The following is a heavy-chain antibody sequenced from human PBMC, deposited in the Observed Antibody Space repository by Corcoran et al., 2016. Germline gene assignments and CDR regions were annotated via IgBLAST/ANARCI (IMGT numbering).Heavy chain of an antibody. D-gene: IGHD4-17*01. V-gene: IGHV4-4*02. CDR3: ARDSSTMTPDLFDP. J-gene: IGHJ5*02. CDR2: IHHSGRT. CDR1: GGSINTNDW. Sequence: QVQLQESGPGLVKPSGTLSLTCAVSGGSINTNDWWSWVRQSPGKGLEWIGEIHHSGRTHYNPSLESRVTMSIDTSKNQFSVKVRSVTVADTAVYYCARDSSTMTPDLFDPWGQGALVTVSS.